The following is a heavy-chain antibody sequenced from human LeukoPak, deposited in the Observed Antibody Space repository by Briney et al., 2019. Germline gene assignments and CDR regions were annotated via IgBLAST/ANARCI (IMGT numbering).Heavy chain of an antibody. Sequence: GGSLRLSCAASGFTFSSYSMNWVRQAPGKGLEWVSSISSSSSYIYYADSVKGRFTMSRDNAKNSLYLQMNSLRAEDTAVYYCARIGSGDAFDIWGQGTMVTVSS. J-gene: IGHJ3*02. CDR1: GFTFSSYS. V-gene: IGHV3-21*01. CDR2: ISSSSSYI. CDR3: ARIGSGDAFDI.